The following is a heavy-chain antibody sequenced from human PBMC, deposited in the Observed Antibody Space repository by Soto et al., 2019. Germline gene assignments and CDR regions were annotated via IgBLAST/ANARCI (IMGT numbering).Heavy chain of an antibody. V-gene: IGHV1-2*02. J-gene: IGHJ4*02. CDR3: ARNGLITSGGVIVH. CDR1: GYTFTGYY. CDR2: INPNSGGT. D-gene: IGHD3-16*02. Sequence: QVQLVQSGAEMKKPGASVKVSCKTSGYTFTGYYIHWVRQAPGQGDEWMGWINPNSGGTNYAQKFQGRVTMTRDTSISTVYMEVSRLRSDDTAVYYCARNGLITSGGVIVHWVQGTMVTVSS.